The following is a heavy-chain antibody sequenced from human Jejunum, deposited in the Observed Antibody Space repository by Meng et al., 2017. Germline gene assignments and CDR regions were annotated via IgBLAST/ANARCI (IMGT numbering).Heavy chain of an antibody. V-gene: IGHV3-74*01. CDR2: IDTAGSGT. Sequence: EVQLVESGGGLVQPGGSLRLSCSASGFTFFNYWMHWVRQAPGKGLVWVSRIDTAGSGTSYADSVEGRFTISRDNAKSTLYLQMNSLRAEDTAVYYCVRDYSGYTHEFDYWGLGTLVTVSS. D-gene: IGHD5-24*01. CDR1: GFTFFNYW. CDR3: VRDYSGYTHEFDY. J-gene: IGHJ4*02.